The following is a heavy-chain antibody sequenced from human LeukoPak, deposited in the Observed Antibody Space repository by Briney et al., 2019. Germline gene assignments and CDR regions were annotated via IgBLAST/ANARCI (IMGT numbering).Heavy chain of an antibody. CDR3: ARFEPLYAQNWFDP. CDR1: GGSISSSSYY. V-gene: IGHV4-39*01. CDR2: IYYSGST. J-gene: IGHJ5*02. D-gene: IGHD1-14*01. Sequence: PSETLSLTCTVSGGSISSSSYYWGWIRQPPGKGLEWIGSIYYSGSTYYNPSLKSRVTISVDTSKNQFSLKLSSVTAADTAVYYCARFEPLYAQNWFDPWGQGTLVTVSS.